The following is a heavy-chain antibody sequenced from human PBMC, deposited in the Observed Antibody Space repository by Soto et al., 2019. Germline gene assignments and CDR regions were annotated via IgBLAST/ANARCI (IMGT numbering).Heavy chain of an antibody. D-gene: IGHD2-2*01. CDR3: AREYCSSTSCFGPDY. V-gene: IGHV1-18*01. CDR1: GHTLVSFG. CDR2: ISANSENT. J-gene: IGHJ4*02. Sequence: GASVKVSCKASGHTLVSFGVSCVRQAPGQGLEWLGWISANSENTNYAQRFQDRLTMTADTSTTTAYMELRSLTSDDTAVYYCAREYCSSTSCFGPDYWGQGTLVTVSS.